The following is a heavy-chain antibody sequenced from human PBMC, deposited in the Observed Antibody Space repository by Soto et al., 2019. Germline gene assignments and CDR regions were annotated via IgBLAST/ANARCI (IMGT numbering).Heavy chain of an antibody. CDR3: ARDRAYYFYDMDV. CDR2: INAGNGNT. J-gene: IGHJ6*03. V-gene: IGHV1-3*01. Sequence: QVQLVQSGAEVKKPGASVKVSCKASGYTFTSFAIHWVRQAPGQRLEWMGWINAGNGNTKYSQKFQGRVTITRDTSASTAYMEPSGLRSEDTAVYYCARDRAYYFYDMDVWGKGTTVTVSS. CDR1: GYTFTSFA.